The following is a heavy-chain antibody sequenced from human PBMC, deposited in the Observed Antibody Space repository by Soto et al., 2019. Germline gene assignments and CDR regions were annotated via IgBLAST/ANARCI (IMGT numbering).Heavy chain of an antibody. D-gene: IGHD4-4*01. CDR3: ARVASDYINSADH. CDR2: IGGSGGNT. J-gene: IGHJ4*02. CDR1: GFIFNAYA. V-gene: IGHV3-23*01. Sequence: EVQLLESGGGLVQPGGSLRLSCAASGFIFNAYAMTWVRHAPGKGLEWVSAIGGSGGNTYYAASVKGRFTISRDNSKDTVDLEMNRLRVDDTAVYFCARVASDYINSADHWGQGILVTVSS.